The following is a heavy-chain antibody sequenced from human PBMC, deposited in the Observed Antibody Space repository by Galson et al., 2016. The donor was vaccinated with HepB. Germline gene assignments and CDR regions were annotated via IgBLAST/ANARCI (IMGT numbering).Heavy chain of an antibody. CDR3: ARLGAGAMPTNFERDYYYGMDF. D-gene: IGHD5-24*01. J-gene: IGHJ6*02. V-gene: IGHV3-21*06. Sequence: SLRLSCAVSGFTFTTYSMSWVRQVPGKGLEWVSSISSRSSYIYYADSVKGRFTISRDNARNSLYLEINSLRAEETALYYCARLGAGAMPTNFERDYYYGMDFWGQGTTVTVSS. CDR1: GFTFTTYS. CDR2: ISSRSSYI.